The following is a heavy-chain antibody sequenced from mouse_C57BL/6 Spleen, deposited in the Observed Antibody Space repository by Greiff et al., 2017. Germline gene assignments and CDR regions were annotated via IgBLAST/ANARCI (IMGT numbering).Heavy chain of an antibody. CDR2: INPSTGGT. D-gene: IGHD1-1*02. CDR3: ARAHYVLYAMDY. Sequence: VQLQQSGPELVKPGASVKISCKASGYSFTGYYMNWVKQSPEKSLEWIGEINPSTGGTTYNQKFKAKATLTVDKSSSTAYMQLKSLTSEDSAVYYCARAHYVLYAMDYWGQGTSVTVSS. V-gene: IGHV1-42*01. CDR1: GYSFTGYY. J-gene: IGHJ4*01.